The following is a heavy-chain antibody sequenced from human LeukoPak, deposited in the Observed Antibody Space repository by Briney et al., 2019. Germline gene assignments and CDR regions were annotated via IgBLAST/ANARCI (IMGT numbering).Heavy chain of an antibody. V-gene: IGHV4-59*08. Sequence: SETLSLTCTVSGGSISSYYWSWIRQPPGKGLEWIGYIYYSGSTNYNPSLKSRVTISVDTSKNQFSLKLSSVTAADTAVYYCARGSTMVRGVIIPYNWFDPWGQGTLVTVSS. J-gene: IGHJ5*02. CDR1: GGSISSYY. CDR2: IYYSGST. CDR3: ARGSTMVRGVIIPYNWFDP. D-gene: IGHD3-10*01.